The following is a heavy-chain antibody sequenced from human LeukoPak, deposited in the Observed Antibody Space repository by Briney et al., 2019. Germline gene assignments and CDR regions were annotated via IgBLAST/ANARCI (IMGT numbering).Heavy chain of an antibody. Sequence: GRSLRLSCAASGFTLSSYWMHWDRQAPGKGLVWVSRINGDGSSTPYANSVKGRFTISRDNAKNTLYLQMHSLRADDTAVYYCARGSTSGWPDYFDYWGQGSVVTVSS. CDR1: GFTLSSYW. J-gene: IGHJ4*02. V-gene: IGHV3-74*01. CDR2: INGDGSST. CDR3: ARGSTSGWPDYFDY. D-gene: IGHD6-19*01.